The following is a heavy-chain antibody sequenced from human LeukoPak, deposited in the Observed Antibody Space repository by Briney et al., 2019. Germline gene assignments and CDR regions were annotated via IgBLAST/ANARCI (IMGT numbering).Heavy chain of an antibody. CDR3: ARGNLWRGGDCYDY. J-gene: IGHJ4*02. V-gene: IGHV4-59*08. CDR1: GGSISSYY. D-gene: IGHD2-21*01. CDR2: IHYSGST. Sequence: SETLSLTCTVSGGSISSYYWSWIRQPPGKGLEWIGYIHYSGSTNYNPSLKSRVTISVDTSKNQFSLKLSSVTAADTAVYYCARGNLWRGGDCYDYWGQGTLVTVSS.